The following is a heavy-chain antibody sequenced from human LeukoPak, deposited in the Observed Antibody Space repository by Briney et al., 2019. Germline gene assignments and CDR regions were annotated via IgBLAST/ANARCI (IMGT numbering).Heavy chain of an antibody. CDR3: TRLEVEMATMVDY. V-gene: IGHV3-73*01. CDR2: IRSKANSYAT. Sequence: GGSLRLSCAASGFTFSGSAMHWVRQASGKGLEWVGRIRSKANSYATAYAASVKGRFTISRDDSKNTAYLQMDSLKTEDTAVYYCTRLEVEMATMVDYWGQGTLVIVSS. D-gene: IGHD5-24*01. CDR1: GFTFSGSA. J-gene: IGHJ4*02.